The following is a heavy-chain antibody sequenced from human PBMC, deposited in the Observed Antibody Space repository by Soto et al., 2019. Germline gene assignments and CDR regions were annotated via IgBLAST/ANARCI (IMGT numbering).Heavy chain of an antibody. V-gene: IGHV4-39*01. CDR2: IYSGGNI. Sequence: QLQVQESGPGQVKPSQTLSLTCTVSGGSITSHHYYWGWIRQPPGKGLEWIGSIYSGGNIFYNPSLMSRRTIFVNTAKNLISLKLSSVTTADSAIYYCGSGPSTTWIDNWGLGTQVSVSS. D-gene: IGHD2-2*01. CDR3: GSGPSTTWIDN. CDR1: GGSITSHHYY. J-gene: IGHJ4*02.